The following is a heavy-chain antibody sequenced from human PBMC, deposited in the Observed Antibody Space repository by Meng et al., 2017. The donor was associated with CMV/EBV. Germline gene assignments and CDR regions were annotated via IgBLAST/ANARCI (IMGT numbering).Heavy chain of an antibody. Sequence: SETLSLTCTVSGYSISSGYYWGWIRQPPGKGLEWIGSIYHSGSTYYNPSLTSRVTISVDTSKNQFSLKLSSVTAADTAVYYCARVGVGYDSAFDPWGQGTLVTVSS. CDR2: IYHSGST. J-gene: IGHJ5*02. CDR1: GYSISSGYY. D-gene: IGHD3-16*01. CDR3: ARVGVGYDSAFDP. V-gene: IGHV4-38-2*02.